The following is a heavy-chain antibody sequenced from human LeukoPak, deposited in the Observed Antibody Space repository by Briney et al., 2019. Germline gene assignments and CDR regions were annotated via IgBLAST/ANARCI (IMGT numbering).Heavy chain of an antibody. D-gene: IGHD6-13*01. CDR3: ARARYSSSWGIDY. Sequence: PSETLSLTCAVYGGSFSGYYWSWIRQPPGKGLEWIGEINHSGSTNYNPSLKSRVTTSVDTSKNQFSLKLSSVTAADTAVYYCARARYSSSWGIDYWGQGTLVTVSS. CDR1: GGSFSGYY. CDR2: INHSGST. J-gene: IGHJ4*02. V-gene: IGHV4-34*01.